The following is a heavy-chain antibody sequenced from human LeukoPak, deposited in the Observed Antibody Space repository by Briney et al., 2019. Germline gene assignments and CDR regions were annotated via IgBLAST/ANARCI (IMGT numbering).Heavy chain of an antibody. CDR3: AELGITMIGGV. Sequence: GGSLRRSCGASGFTFTTYSITWVHQAPGKGLEWVSYISSSGSTIYYADSVKGRFTISRDNAKNSLYLQMNSLRAEDTAVYYCAELGITMIGGVWGKGTTVTISS. CDR2: ISSSGSTI. J-gene: IGHJ6*04. V-gene: IGHV3-48*04. D-gene: IGHD3-10*02. CDR1: GFTFTTYS.